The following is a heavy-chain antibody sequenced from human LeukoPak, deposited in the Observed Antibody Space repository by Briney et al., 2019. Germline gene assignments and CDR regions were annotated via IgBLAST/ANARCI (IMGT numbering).Heavy chain of an antibody. CDR2: INGYSGKT. CDR1: GYTFTHHG. J-gene: IGHJ4*02. V-gene: IGHV1-18*01. CDR3: ASWAVAFCFDY. Sequence: ASVRVSCKASGYTFTHHGFSWVRQAPRQGLEWMGYINGYSGKTNYAQKLQGRVTMTTDTSTSTAYMELRSLRSDDTAVYYCASWAVAFCFDYWGQGTLVTVSS. D-gene: IGHD6-19*01.